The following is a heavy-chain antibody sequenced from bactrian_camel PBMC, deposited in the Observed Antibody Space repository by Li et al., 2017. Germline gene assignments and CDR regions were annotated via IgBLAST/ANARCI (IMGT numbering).Heavy chain of an antibody. V-gene: IGHV3S53*01. Sequence: HVQLVESGGGSVQAGGSLRLSCKVSGRKLNEPGMGWYRQAPGNECEWVSTINNDGKTYYANSVKGRFTISQDSARITAYLQMASLKPEDTAVYYCVSNIWSVDNLNHYWGQGTQVTVS. CDR2: INNDGKT. CDR3: VSNIWSVDNLNHY. CDR1: GRKLNEPG. J-gene: IGHJ4*01. D-gene: IGHD1*01.